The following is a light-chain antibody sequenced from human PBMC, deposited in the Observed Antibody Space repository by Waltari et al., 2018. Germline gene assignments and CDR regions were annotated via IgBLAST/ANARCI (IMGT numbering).Light chain of an antibody. V-gene: IGKV1-33*01. CDR2: DAS. J-gene: IGKJ4*01. CDR1: HDISNY. CDR3: QQYVNLPLT. Sequence: DIQMTQSPSSLSASVGDRVTITCQASHDISNYLNWYQQKQGKAPKVLIYDASNLGTGVPSRFSGGGSGTYFTFTISSLQPEDIATYYCQQYVNLPLTFGGGTKVEIK.